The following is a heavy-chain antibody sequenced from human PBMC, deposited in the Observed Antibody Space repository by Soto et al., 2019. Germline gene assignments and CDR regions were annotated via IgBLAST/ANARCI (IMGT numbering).Heavy chain of an antibody. J-gene: IGHJ6*03. Sequence: QVQLVESGGGVVQPGRSLRLSCAASGFTFSSYGMHWVRQAPGKGLEWVAVIWYDGSNKYSADSVKGRFTISGDNSKTTLYLQMNSLRAEDTAVYYWARDKEGYMDVWGKGTTLTASS. CDR3: ARDKEGYMDV. CDR1: GFTFSSYG. V-gene: IGHV3-33*01. CDR2: IWYDGSNK.